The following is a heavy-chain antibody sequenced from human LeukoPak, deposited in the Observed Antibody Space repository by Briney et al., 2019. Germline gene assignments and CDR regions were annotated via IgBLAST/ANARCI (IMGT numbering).Heavy chain of an antibody. CDR3: ARSIRQRVGFADY. CDR2: INPNSGGT. CDR1: GGTFSSYA. D-gene: IGHD6-25*01. J-gene: IGHJ4*02. Sequence: ASVKVSCKASGGTFSSYAISWVRQAPGQGLEWMGWINPNSGGTNYAQKFQGRVTMTRDTSISTAYMELSRLRSDDTAVYYCARSIRQRVGFADYWGQGTLVTVSS. V-gene: IGHV1-2*02.